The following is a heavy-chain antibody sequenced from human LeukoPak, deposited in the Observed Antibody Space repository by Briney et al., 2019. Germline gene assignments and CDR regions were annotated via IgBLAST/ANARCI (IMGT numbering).Heavy chain of an antibody. Sequence: SETLSLTCTVSGYSISSGYYWGWIRQPPGKGLEWIGSIYHSGSAYYNPSLKSRVTISVDTSKNQFSLKLSSVTAADTAVYYCASQLYGSGSYWLWGQGTMVTVSS. J-gene: IGHJ3*01. CDR1: GYSISSGYY. V-gene: IGHV4-38-2*02. D-gene: IGHD3-10*01. CDR2: IYHSGSA. CDR3: ASQLYGSGSYWL.